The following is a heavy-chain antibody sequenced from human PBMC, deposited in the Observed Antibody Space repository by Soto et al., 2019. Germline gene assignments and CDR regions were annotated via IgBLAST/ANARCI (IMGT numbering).Heavy chain of an antibody. Sequence: QVQLVQSGAEVKKPGSSVKVSCKASGGTFSSYAISWVRQAPGQGLEWMGGIIPIFGTANYAQKFQGRVTITAYESTRTAYKELSSLRSEDTAVYYCESRSGYDFGATDHPDYWGQGTLVTVAS. J-gene: IGHJ4*02. CDR1: GGTFSSYA. D-gene: IGHD5-12*01. CDR3: ESRSGYDFGATDHPDY. CDR2: IIPIFGTA. V-gene: IGHV1-69*01.